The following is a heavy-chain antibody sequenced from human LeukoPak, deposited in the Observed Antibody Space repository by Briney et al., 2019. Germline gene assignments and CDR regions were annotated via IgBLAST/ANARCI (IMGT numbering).Heavy chain of an antibody. J-gene: IGHJ6*04. CDR2: ISSSSSTT. CDR1: GFPFSSYS. D-gene: IGHD3-10*02. V-gene: IGHV3-48*01. Sequence: GSLLLSCAASGFPFSSYSMNWVRQAPGKGLEGVSYISSSSSTTYYADSVKGRFTISRDNAKNSLYLQMNSLRAEDTAVYYCAELGITMIGGVWGKGTTVTISS. CDR3: AELGITMIGGV.